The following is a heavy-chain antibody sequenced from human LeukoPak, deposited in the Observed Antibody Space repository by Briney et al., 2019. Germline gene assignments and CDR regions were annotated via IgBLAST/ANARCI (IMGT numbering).Heavy chain of an antibody. J-gene: IGHJ4*02. CDR2: VSYDGNTK. CDR1: GLTFNTYA. V-gene: IGHV3-30*18. Sequence: PGGSLRLSCVASGLTFNTYAIHWVRQAPGKGLEWVAVVSYDGNTKFYADSVKGRFTISRDNSKHTLYLQMNSLRAEDTAVYFCAKQNTVTRGPVDYWGQGTLVTVSS. CDR3: AKQNTVTRGPVDY. D-gene: IGHD4-17*01.